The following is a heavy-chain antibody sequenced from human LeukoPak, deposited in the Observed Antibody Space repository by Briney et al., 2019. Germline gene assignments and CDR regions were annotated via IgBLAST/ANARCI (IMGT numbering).Heavy chain of an antibody. CDR3: ASSPAFDILTGYFPYYFDY. D-gene: IGHD3-9*01. CDR1: GGSISSYH. V-gene: IGHV4-59*01. J-gene: IGHJ4*02. Sequence: SETLSLTCTVSGGSISSYHWSWIRQPPGKGLEWIGYIYYSGSTNYNPSLKSRVTISVDTSKNQFSLRLSSVTAADTAVYYCASSPAFDILTGYFPYYFDYWGQGTLVTVSS. CDR2: IYYSGST.